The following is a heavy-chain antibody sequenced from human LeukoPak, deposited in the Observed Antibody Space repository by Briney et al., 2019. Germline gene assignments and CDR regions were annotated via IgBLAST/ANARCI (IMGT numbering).Heavy chain of an antibody. V-gene: IGHV4-39*01. CDR3: ARQGSDIYYYGMEV. Sequence: PSETLSLTCTVSGGSISSSSYYWGWIRQPPGKGLEWIGTIYYSGSTYYNPSLKSRVTISVDTSKNQFSLKLSSVTAADTAVYYCARQGSDIYYYGMEVWGQGTTVTVSS. CDR1: GGSISSSSYY. J-gene: IGHJ6*02. D-gene: IGHD6-25*01. CDR2: IYYSGST.